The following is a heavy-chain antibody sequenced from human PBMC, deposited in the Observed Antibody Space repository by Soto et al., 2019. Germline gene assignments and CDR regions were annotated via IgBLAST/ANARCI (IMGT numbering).Heavy chain of an antibody. CDR1: GYTFTGYY. CDR3: ARDITIFGVASTPVGDAFDI. CDR2: INPNSGGT. J-gene: IGHJ3*02. D-gene: IGHD3-3*01. Sequence: EASVKVSCKASGYTFTGYYMHWVRQAPGQGLEWMGWINPNSGGTNYAQKFQGWVTMTRDTSISTAYMELSRLRSDDTAVYYCARDITIFGVASTPVGDAFDIWGQGTMVTVSS. V-gene: IGHV1-2*04.